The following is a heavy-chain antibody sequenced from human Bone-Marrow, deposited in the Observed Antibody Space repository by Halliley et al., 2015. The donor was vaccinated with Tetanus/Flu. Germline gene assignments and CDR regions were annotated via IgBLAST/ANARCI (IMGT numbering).Heavy chain of an antibody. D-gene: IGHD2-8*02. CDR2: IYPGDSDT. CDR1: GYSFTSYW. Sequence: QLVQSGAEVKKPGESLKISCKASGYSFTSYWIAWVRQMPGKGLERMGIIYPGDSDTRYSPSFQGQVTISADRSISTAYLQWSSLKASDTAMYYCARLVTGTNATYSLDVWGQGSKVTVSS. CDR3: ARLVTGTNATYSLDV. J-gene: IGHJ6*02. V-gene: IGHV5-51*03.